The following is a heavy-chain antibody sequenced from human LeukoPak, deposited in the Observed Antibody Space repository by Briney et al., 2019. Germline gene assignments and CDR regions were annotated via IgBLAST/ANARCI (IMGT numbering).Heavy chain of an antibody. CDR2: INHSGST. CDR3: ARHARAGSYYYFDY. CDR1: GGSFSGYY. V-gene: IGHV4-34*01. D-gene: IGHD1-26*01. Sequence: SETLSLTCAVYGGSFSGYYWSWIRQPPGKGLEWIGEINHSGSTNYNPSLKSRVTISVDTSKNQFSLKLSSVTAADTAVYYCARHARAGSYYYFDYWGQGTLVTVSS. J-gene: IGHJ4*02.